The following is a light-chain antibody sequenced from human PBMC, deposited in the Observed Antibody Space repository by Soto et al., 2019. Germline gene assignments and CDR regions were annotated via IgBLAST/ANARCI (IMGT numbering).Light chain of an antibody. CDR3: SSYTSSSTPVV. V-gene: IGLV2-14*01. CDR2: EVS. Sequence: QSALTQPASVSGSPGQSITISCTGTSSDVGAYKYVSWYQQHPGTAPKLMIYEVSNRPSGVSNRFSGSKSGKTASLTISGLQAEDEADYYCSSYTSSSTPVVFGGGTKVTVL. CDR1: SSDVGAYKY. J-gene: IGLJ2*01.